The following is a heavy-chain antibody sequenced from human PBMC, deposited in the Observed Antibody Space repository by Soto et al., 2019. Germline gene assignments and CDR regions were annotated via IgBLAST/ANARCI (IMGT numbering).Heavy chain of an antibody. Sequence: EVQLLESGGGLVQPGGSLRLSCAASGFTFSSYAMNWVRQAPGKGLEWVSVISGSDSSTYYADSVKGRFTISRDNSKNTLYEQMISLRADDTAIYYCAKAISGSKAPLDHWGQGTRVTVSS. J-gene: IGHJ4*02. D-gene: IGHD6-25*01. CDR1: GFTFSSYA. CDR3: AKAISGSKAPLDH. V-gene: IGHV3-23*01. CDR2: ISGSDSST.